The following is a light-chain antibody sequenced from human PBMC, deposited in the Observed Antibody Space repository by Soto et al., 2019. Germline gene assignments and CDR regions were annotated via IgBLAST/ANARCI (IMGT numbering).Light chain of an antibody. CDR2: DAS. V-gene: IGKV1-16*01. J-gene: IGKJ1*01. Sequence: DILMTQSPSTLSASVGDRVTITCRASQGISSFLAWFQQKPGKAPKSLIYDASTLQSGVSSRFSGSGSDTHFTLTISSLQPEDFATYYCQQYHSYPASFGQGTKVEIK. CDR3: QQYHSYPAS. CDR1: QGISSF.